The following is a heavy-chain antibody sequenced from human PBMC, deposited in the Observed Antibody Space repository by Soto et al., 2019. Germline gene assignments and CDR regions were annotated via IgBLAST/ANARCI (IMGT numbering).Heavy chain of an antibody. CDR1: GFTFSSYA. CDR3: AKLEDRRVTRPTYLDY. CDR2: ISGSGGST. V-gene: IGHV3-23*01. J-gene: IGHJ4*02. Sequence: GGSLRLSCAASGFTFSSYAMSWVRQAPGKGLEWVSAISGSGGSTYYADSVKGRFTISRDNSKNTLYLQMNSLRAEDTAVYYCAKLEDRRVTRPTYLDYWGQGTLVTVSS.